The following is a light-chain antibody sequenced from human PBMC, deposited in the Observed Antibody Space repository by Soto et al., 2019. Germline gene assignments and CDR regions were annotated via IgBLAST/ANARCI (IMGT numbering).Light chain of an antibody. CDR2: ETS. Sequence: IQMTQSPSSLSASVGDRVTITCRASQSLSSRLTWYQQKPGEAPKLLIYETSSLHSGVPSRFSGSGSETGFTLTINSLQPEDFATYYCQQSFSPPYTFGQGTKLEIK. CDR3: QQSFSPPYT. CDR1: QSLSSR. J-gene: IGKJ2*01. V-gene: IGKV1-39*01.